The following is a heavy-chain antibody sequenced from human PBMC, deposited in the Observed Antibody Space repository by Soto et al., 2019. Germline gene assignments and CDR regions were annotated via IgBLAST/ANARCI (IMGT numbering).Heavy chain of an antibody. V-gene: IGHV4-34*01. CDR2: INHSGST. CDR3: ARGGSYYGIEYFQH. Sequence: SETLSLTCAVYGGSFSCYYWSWIRQPPGKGLEWIGEINHSGSTNYNPSLKSRVTISVDTSKNQFSLKLSSVTAADTAVYYCARGGSYYGIEYFQHWGQGTLVTVSS. D-gene: IGHD1-26*01. CDR1: GGSFSCYY. J-gene: IGHJ1*01.